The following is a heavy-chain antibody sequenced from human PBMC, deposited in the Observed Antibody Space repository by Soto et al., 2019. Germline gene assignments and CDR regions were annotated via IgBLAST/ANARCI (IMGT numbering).Heavy chain of an antibody. Sequence: EVQLLESGGGLVQPGGSLRLSCAASGFTFGTYAMSWVRQAPGKGLEWVSAISGSGGRTYYADSVKGRVTIARDNSKNTLYMQMTSLRAEDTDVYYFAKSRYNSITYYGMGAWGQGTTGTVS. V-gene: IGHV3-23*01. D-gene: IGHD6-13*01. CDR3: AKSRYNSITYYGMGA. CDR1: GFTFGTYA. J-gene: IGHJ6*02. CDR2: ISGSGGRT.